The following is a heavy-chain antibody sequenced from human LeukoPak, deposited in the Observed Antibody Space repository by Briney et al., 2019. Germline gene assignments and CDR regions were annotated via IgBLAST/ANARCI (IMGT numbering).Heavy chain of an antibody. J-gene: IGHJ4*02. Sequence: GGSLRLSCAASGFTFSRCEMNWVRQAPGKGLEWVSSISSSGSHMYYADSVKGRFTISRDNAKNSLYPQMNSLRAEDTAVYYCARLTFGGVIGFDYWGQGTLVTVSS. D-gene: IGHD3-16*02. CDR3: ARLTFGGVIGFDY. CDR1: GFTFSRCE. CDR2: ISSSGSHM. V-gene: IGHV3-21*01.